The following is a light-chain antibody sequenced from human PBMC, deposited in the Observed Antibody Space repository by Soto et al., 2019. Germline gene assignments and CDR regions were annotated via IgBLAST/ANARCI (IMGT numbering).Light chain of an antibody. CDR3: QHCDYLPI. V-gene: IGKV1-33*01. Sequence: DIQMTQSPSSLSASVGDRVTITCQASHDITSFLNWYQHKPGRAPKLLIYDASIREAGVPTRFSGSGSGTHFTFTISSLQPEDVATYYCQHCDYLPIFGPGTTVDFK. CDR2: DAS. CDR1: HDITSF. J-gene: IGKJ3*01.